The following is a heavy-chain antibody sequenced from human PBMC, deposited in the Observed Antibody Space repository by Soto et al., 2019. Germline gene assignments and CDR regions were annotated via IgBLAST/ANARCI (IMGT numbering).Heavy chain of an antibody. CDR3: ARDTWARRTYYYDTSDTS. Sequence: GGSLRLSCAASGFTFSSFALSWVRQAPGKGLEWVSSISGRGGSTYYADYVKGRFIISRHNYKDTLYLEMNSLRIEDTAVYYCARDTWARRTYYYDTSDTSWGQGTLVTVSS. D-gene: IGHD3-22*01. CDR1: GFTFSSFA. V-gene: IGHV3-23*01. CDR2: ISGRGGST. J-gene: IGHJ5*02.